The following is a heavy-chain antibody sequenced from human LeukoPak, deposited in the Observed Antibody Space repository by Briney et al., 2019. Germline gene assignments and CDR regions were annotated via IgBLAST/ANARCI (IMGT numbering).Heavy chain of an antibody. CDR2: INSDGSWT. J-gene: IGHJ4*02. CDR3: VSFYEAY. CDR1: GNYW. V-gene: IGHV3-74*01. D-gene: IGHD2/OR15-2a*01. Sequence: GGSLRLSCAASGNYWMHWVRQAPGKGLVWVSHINSDGSWTSYADSVKGRFTISKGNAKNTVYLQMNNLRAEDTAVYYCVSFYEAYWGRGTLVTVSS.